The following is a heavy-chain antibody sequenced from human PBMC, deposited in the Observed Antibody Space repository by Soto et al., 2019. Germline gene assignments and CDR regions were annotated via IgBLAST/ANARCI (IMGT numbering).Heavy chain of an antibody. CDR2: ISYDGSNK. CDR1: GFTFSSYA. D-gene: IGHD3-22*01. J-gene: IGHJ5*02. Sequence: QVQLVESGGGVVQPGRSLRLSCAASGFTFSSYAMHWVRQAPGKGLEWVAVISYDGSNKYYADSVKGRFTISRDNSKSTLYLQMNSLRAEDTAVYYCARARDYDDTDWFDPWGQGTLVTVSS. CDR3: ARARDYDDTDWFDP. V-gene: IGHV3-30-3*01.